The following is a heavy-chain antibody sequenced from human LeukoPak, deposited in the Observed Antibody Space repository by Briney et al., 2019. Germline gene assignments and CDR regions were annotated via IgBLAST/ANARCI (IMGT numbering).Heavy chain of an antibody. Sequence: PGGSLRLSFVASGFTVSSDYMSWVRQAPGKGLEWVSVIYSGVTTFYADSMKGRFTISRDNSKNTLYLQMHSLRAEDTAVYYCARSGTITAAGLFDSWGQGTLVTVSS. V-gene: IGHV3-53*01. J-gene: IGHJ4*02. D-gene: IGHD6-13*01. CDR2: IYSGVTT. CDR3: ARSGTITAAGLFDS. CDR1: GFTVSSDY.